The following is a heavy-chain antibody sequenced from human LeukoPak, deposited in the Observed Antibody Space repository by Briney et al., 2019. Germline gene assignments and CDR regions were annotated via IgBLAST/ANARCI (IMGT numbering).Heavy chain of an antibody. CDR3: ARDVPRGTGYMDV. CDR2: IYYSGST. CDR1: GGSIKNYY. Sequence: PSETLSLTCTVPGGSIKNYYWTWIRQPPGKRLEWIGYIYYSGSTSSNPSLKSRVTISVDTSKNQFSLRLKYVTAADTAVYYCARDVPRGTGYMDVWGKGTTVTVSS. J-gene: IGHJ6*03. D-gene: IGHD3-10*01. V-gene: IGHV4-59*01.